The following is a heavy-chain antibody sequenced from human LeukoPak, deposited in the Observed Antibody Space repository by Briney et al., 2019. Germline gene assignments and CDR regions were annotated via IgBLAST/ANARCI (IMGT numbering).Heavy chain of an antibody. CDR1: GYTLTELS. D-gene: IGHD3-22*01. J-gene: IGHJ4*02. Sequence: ASVKVSCKVSGYTLTELSMHWVRQAPGKGLEWMGGFDPEDGETIYAQKFQGRVTMTEDTTTDTAYMELSSLRSEDTAVYYCATIGARLLDYDSSGYYSWGQGTLVTVSS. CDR3: ATIGARLLDYDSSGYYS. CDR2: FDPEDGET. V-gene: IGHV1-24*01.